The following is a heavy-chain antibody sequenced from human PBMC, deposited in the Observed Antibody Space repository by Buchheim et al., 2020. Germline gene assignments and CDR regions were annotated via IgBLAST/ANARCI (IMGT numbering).Heavy chain of an antibody. CDR2: IWYDGSNK. CDR1: GFTFSSYG. D-gene: IGHD2-2*01. J-gene: IGHJ6*03. Sequence: QVQLVESGGGVVQPGRSLRLSCAASGFTFSSYGMHWVRQAPGKGLEWVAVIWYDGSNKYYADSVEGRFTISRDNSKNTLYLQMNSLRAEDTAVYYCARDSQYRGYYYMDVWGKGTT. CDR3: ARDSQYRGYYYMDV. V-gene: IGHV3-33*01.